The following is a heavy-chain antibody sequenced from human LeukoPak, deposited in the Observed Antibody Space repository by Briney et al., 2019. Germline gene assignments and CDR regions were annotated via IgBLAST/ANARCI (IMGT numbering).Heavy chain of an antibody. CDR3: TTGYCSGGSCYSSYFDY. D-gene: IGHD2-15*01. CDR1: GFTFRNAW. Sequence: GGSLRLSCAASGFTFRNAWMSWVRQAPGKGLEWVGRIKSKTDGGTTDYAAPVKGRFTISRDDSKNTLYLQMNSLKTEDTAVYYCTTGYCSGGSCYSSYFDYWGQGTLVSVSS. V-gene: IGHV3-15*01. J-gene: IGHJ4*02. CDR2: IKSKTDGGTT.